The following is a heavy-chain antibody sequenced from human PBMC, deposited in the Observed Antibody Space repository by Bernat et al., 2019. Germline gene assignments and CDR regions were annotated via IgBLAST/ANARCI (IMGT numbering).Heavy chain of an antibody. D-gene: IGHD2-8*01. J-gene: IGHJ2*01. CDR3: AKVSVSRRYWYFDL. CDR2: ISGSGGST. Sequence: EVQLLESGGGLVQPGGSLRLSCAASRFTFSSSVMSWVRQVPGKGLEWVSGISGSGGSTHYADSVKGRFTISRDTSRNTLYLQLNSLRAEDTAVYYCAKVSVSRRYWYFDLWGRGTLLTVSS. CDR1: RFTFSSSV. V-gene: IGHV3-23*01.